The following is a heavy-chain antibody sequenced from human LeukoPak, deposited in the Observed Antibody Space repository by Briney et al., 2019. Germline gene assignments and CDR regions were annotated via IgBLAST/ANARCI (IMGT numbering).Heavy chain of an antibody. J-gene: IGHJ6*02. V-gene: IGHV4-34*01. Sequence: GSLRLSCAASGFTVSSNYMSWVRQPPGKGLEWIGEINHSGSTNYNPSLKSRVTISVDTSKNQFSLKLSSVTAADTAVYYCARKGLLWFGEPPDESPYGMDVWGQGTTVTVSS. D-gene: IGHD3-10*01. CDR3: ARKGLLWFGEPPDESPYGMDV. CDR1: GFTVSSNY. CDR2: INHSGST.